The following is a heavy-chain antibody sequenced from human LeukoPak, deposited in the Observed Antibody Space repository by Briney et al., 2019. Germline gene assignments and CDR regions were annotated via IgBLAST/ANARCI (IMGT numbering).Heavy chain of an antibody. D-gene: IGHD1-26*01. CDR1: GFTFSSYA. Sequence: GGSLRLSCAPSGFTFSSYAMHWVRQAPGKGLEWVAVISYDGSNKYYADSVKGRFTISRDNSKNTLYLQMNSLRAEDTAVYYCARVAGSEWWEPLPFASWGQGTLVTVSS. V-gene: IGHV3-30-3*01. CDR3: ARVAGSEWWEPLPFAS. CDR2: ISYDGSNK. J-gene: IGHJ4*02.